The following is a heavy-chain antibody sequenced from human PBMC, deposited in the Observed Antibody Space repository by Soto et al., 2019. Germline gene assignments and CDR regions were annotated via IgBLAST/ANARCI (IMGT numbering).Heavy chain of an antibody. J-gene: IGHJ3*02. V-gene: IGHV1-46*03. Sequence: ASVKVSCKASGYTFASYYMHWVRQAPGQGLEWMGIINPSGGSTSYAQKFQGRVTMTRDTSTSTVYMELSSLRSEDTAVYYCASTHSVAGTMGAFDIRAQRTTVTGSS. CDR2: INPSGGST. D-gene: IGHD6-19*01. CDR3: ASTHSVAGTMGAFDI. CDR1: GYTFASYY.